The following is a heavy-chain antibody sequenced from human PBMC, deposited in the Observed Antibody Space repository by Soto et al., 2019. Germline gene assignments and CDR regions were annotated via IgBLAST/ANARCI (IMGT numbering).Heavy chain of an antibody. CDR1: GFTFKNYA. J-gene: IGHJ4*02. D-gene: IGHD5-18*01. CDR3: ARGDGYIYGNTFDS. V-gene: IGHV3-30-3*01. Sequence: QAQLVESGGGVVQPGRSLGLSCAASGFTFKNYAMHWVRQAPGKGLEWVSFVSYDGTNKYYADSVTGRFTISRDNSRNTLYLQMSTLRAEDMAVYDCARGDGYIYGNTFDSWGQGTLVAVSS. CDR2: VSYDGTNK.